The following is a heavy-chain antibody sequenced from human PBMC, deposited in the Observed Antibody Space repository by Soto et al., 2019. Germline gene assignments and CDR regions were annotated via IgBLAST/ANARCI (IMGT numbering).Heavy chain of an antibody. V-gene: IGHV1-18*01. CDR3: ARDRRTTGNTRQGFDY. Sequence: QVQLVQSGAEVKKPGASMKVSCKASGYTFTAYGISWVRQAPGQGLEWMGWISGYNGNTNYAPKLQGRVTLTTDTSTSTAYMEARSLRSDDTAVYYCARDRRTTGNTRQGFDYWGQGTLVTVSS. CDR2: ISGYNGNT. J-gene: IGHJ4*02. D-gene: IGHD1-1*01. CDR1: GYTFTAYG.